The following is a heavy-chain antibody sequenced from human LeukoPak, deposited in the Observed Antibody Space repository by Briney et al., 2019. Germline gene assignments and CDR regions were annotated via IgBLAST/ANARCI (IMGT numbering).Heavy chain of an antibody. CDR3: ARVPSGIAAAGTLFDY. CDR2: IYYSGST. V-gene: IGHV4-31*03. Sequence: SETLSLTCTVSGVSISSGCYYWSWLRQHPGKGLEWIGYIYYSGSTYYNPSLKCRVTISVDTSKNQFSLKLSSVTAADTAVYYCARVPSGIAAAGTLFDYWGQGTLVTVSS. D-gene: IGHD6-13*01. J-gene: IGHJ4*02. CDR1: GVSISSGCYY.